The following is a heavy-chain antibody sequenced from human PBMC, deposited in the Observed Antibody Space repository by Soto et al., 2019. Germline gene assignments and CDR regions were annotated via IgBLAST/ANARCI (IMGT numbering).Heavy chain of an antibody. CDR1: GFTFTRYS. CDR2: ISSTTNYI. J-gene: IGHJ5*02. Sequence: GGSLRLSCAASGFTFTRYSMNWVRQAPGKGLEWVSSISSTTNYIYYGDSMKGRFTISRDNSKNTLYLQMNSLRAEDTAVYYCAKGFYCTNGVCSPNWFDPWGQGTLVTVSS. CDR3: AKGFYCTNGVCSPNWFDP. D-gene: IGHD2-8*01. V-gene: IGHV3-21*04.